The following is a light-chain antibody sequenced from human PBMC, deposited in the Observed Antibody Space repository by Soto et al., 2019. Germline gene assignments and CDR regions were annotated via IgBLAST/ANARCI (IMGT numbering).Light chain of an antibody. J-gene: IGKJ1*01. CDR2: AAS. CDR1: QGISSF. CDR3: QHIRT. Sequence: DIQLTQSPSFLSASVGDRVTITCRASQGISSFLAWYQQKPGKAPKLLIYAASTLQSGVPSRFSGSGSGTEFTLTISSLPPEYFETYYCQHIRTFGQGTKVEIK. V-gene: IGKV1-9*01.